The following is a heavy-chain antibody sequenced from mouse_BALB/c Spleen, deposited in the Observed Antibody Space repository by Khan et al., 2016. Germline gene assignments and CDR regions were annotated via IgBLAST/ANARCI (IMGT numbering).Heavy chain of an antibody. J-gene: IGHJ4*01. D-gene: IGHD2-1*01. V-gene: IGHV2-2*02. Sequence: VQLQESGPGLVQPSQSLSITCTVSGFSLTSYGVHWVRQSPGKGLEWLGVIWSGGSTDYNAAFISRLSISKDNSKSQAFFKMNSLQANDTAIYYCAREEGIYYGNYGSIDYWGQGTSVTVSS. CDR2: IWSGGST. CDR3: AREEGIYYGNYGSIDY. CDR1: GFSLTSYG.